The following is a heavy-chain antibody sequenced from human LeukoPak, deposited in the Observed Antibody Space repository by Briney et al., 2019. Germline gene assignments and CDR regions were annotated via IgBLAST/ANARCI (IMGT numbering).Heavy chain of an antibody. CDR2: ISGSGGST. CDR3: AKTSAGIRGGYFDY. J-gene: IGHJ4*02. D-gene: IGHD3-10*01. V-gene: IGHV3-23*01. Sequence: GGSLRLSCAASGFTFSSYAMRWVRQAPGKGLELVSAISGSGGSTYYADSVKGRFTISRDNSKNTLFLQMSSLRAEDTAVYYCAKTSAGIRGGYFDYWGQGTLVTVSS. CDR1: GFTFSSYA.